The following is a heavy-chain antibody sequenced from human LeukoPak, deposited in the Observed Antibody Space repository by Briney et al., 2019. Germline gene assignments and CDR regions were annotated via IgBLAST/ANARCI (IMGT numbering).Heavy chain of an antibody. Sequence: VAPVHVSCKASGGTFSSYAISWVRQAPGQGLEWMGGIIPIFGTANYAQKFQGRVTITTDESTSTAYMELSSLRSEDTAVYYCARGGAAGTYYYYYMDVWGKGTTVTVSS. CDR1: GGTFSSYA. J-gene: IGHJ6*03. CDR3: ARGGAAGTYYYYYMDV. D-gene: IGHD6-13*01. V-gene: IGHV1-69*05. CDR2: IIPIFGTA.